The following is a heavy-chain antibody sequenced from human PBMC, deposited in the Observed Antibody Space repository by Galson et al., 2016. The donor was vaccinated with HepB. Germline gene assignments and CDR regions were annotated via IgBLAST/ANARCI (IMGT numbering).Heavy chain of an antibody. CDR3: ARAVFWSDYYSYYGMDV. Sequence: LRLSCAASGFTFDDYAMHWVRQAPGKGLEWVSGVSWNSDEVDYADSVRGRFTISRDNAKKSLYLQMSTLRPEDTAVYYCARAVFWSDYYSYYGMDVWGQGTTVTVSS. D-gene: IGHD3-3*01. V-gene: IGHV3-9*01. CDR1: GFTFDDYA. J-gene: IGHJ6*02. CDR2: VSWNSDEV.